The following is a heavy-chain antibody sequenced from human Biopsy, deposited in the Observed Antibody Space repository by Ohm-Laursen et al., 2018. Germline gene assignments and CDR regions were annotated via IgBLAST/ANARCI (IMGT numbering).Heavy chain of an antibody. CDR2: IYYSGTT. Sequence: TLSLTCTVSGGSVSSGGFYWSWIRQHPGKGLEWFGYIYYSGTTYYNPSLKSLVTISVDTSKNQFSLKLNSATAADTAVYYCARRPYGGTRYWYFDLWGRGTLVTVSS. V-gene: IGHV4-31*01. D-gene: IGHD4-23*01. CDR3: ARRPYGGTRYWYFDL. J-gene: IGHJ2*01. CDR1: GGSVSSGGFY.